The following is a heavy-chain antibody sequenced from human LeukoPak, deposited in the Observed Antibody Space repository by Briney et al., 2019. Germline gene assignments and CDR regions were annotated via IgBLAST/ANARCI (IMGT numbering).Heavy chain of an antibody. CDR1: GGSISSYY. CDR3: AREQAYYYDSSYYYYYGMDV. V-gene: IGHV4-59*01. D-gene: IGHD3-22*01. J-gene: IGHJ6*02. Sequence: SETLSLTCTVSGGSISSYYWSWIRQPPGKGLEWIGYIYYSGSTNYNPSLKSRVTISVDTSKNQFSLKLSPVTAADTAVYYCAREQAYYYDSSYYYYYGMDVWGQGTTVTVSS. CDR2: IYYSGST.